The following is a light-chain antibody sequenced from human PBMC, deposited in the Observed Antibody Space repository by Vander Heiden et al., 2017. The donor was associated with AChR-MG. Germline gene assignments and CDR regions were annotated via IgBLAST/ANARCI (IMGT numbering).Light chain of an antibody. J-gene: IGKJ1*01. Sequence: DIQMTQSPSTLSASVGDRVTITCRASQSISSWLAWYQQKPGKAPKLLIYKASSLESGVPSSFSGSGYGTEFTLTISSRQPDDFAPYYCQQDHSYSPWTFGQGTQVEIK. CDR1: QSISSW. CDR2: KAS. V-gene: IGKV1-5*03. CDR3: QQDHSYSPWT.